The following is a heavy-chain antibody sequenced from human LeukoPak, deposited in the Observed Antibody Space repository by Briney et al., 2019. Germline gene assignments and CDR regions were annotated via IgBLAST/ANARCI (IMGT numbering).Heavy chain of an antibody. D-gene: IGHD3-3*01. V-gene: IGHV3-23*01. CDR2: VGDSAETT. CDR1: GFTFSDYY. CDR3: VKDSFILEGGVGSDDGFAV. Sequence: GGSLRLSCAASGFTFSDYYMSWIRQAPGKGLEWVSVVGDSAETTHYADSVKGRFFISRDNSKNTVHLEMNSLRAEDTALYYCVKDSFILEGGVGSDDGFAVWGQGTMVTVSS. J-gene: IGHJ3*01.